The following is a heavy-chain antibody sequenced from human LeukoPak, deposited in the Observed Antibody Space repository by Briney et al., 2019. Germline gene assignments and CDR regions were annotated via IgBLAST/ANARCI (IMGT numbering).Heavy chain of an antibody. CDR2: IYYSGST. Sequence: KSSETLSLTCTVSGGSISSYYWNWIQQPPGKGLEWIGYIYYSGSTNYNPSLKSRLTISIDTSKNQFSLKLNSMTAADTAVYYCVRNIYTSSYSFDYWGQGTLVTVSS. J-gene: IGHJ4*02. D-gene: IGHD6-6*01. V-gene: IGHV4-59*01. CDR1: GGSISSYY. CDR3: VRNIYTSSYSFDY.